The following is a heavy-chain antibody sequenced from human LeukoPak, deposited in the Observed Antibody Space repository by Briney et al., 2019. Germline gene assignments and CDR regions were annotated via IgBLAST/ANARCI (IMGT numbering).Heavy chain of an antibody. V-gene: IGHV3-7*05. CDR1: GFTFSNSW. J-gene: IGHJ4*02. CDR3: ARINTAIFSSSDY. CDR2: IREDGGEK. D-gene: IGHD2-21*02. Sequence: GGSLRLSCAASGFTFSNSWMTWVRQAPGKGLEWVANIREDGGEKYYVDSVKGRFNISRDNAKNSLYMQMNSLRDEDTAVYYCARINTAIFSSSDYWGQGTLVTVSS.